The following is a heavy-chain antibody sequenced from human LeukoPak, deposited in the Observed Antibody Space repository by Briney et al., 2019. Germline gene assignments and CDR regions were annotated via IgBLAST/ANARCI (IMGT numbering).Heavy chain of an antibody. CDR3: ARSYYYESSGCYQYYFDY. J-gene: IGHJ4*02. Sequence: ASVKVSCKASGYTFTSYYMHWVRQAPGHGLEWMGIINPSGGSTSYAQKFQGRVPMTRDRSTSTVYRELSSLRSEDPAVYYCARSYYYESSGCYQYYFDYWGQGTLVTVSS. D-gene: IGHD3-22*01. V-gene: IGHV1-46*01. CDR2: INPSGGST. CDR1: GYTFTSYY.